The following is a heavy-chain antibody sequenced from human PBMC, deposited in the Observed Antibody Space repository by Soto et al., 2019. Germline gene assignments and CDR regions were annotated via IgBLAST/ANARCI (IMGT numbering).Heavy chain of an antibody. CDR2: MNPNIDNT. Sequence: QVQLVQSGAEVKKPGASVKVSCKASGYTFTSYDINWVRQATGQGLEWMGWMNPNIDNTGYAQKFQGRVTMTRNTSINTSFMELSSLRSEDPAVYFCARAVGSLYRMDVWGQGTTVTVSS. J-gene: IGHJ6*02. V-gene: IGHV1-8*01. CDR3: ARAVGSLYRMDV. D-gene: IGHD3-16*02. CDR1: GYTFTSYD.